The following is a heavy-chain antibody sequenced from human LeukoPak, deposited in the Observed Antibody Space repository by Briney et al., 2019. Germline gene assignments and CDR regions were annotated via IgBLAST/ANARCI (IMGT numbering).Heavy chain of an antibody. CDR2: ITSSGSTI. D-gene: IGHD3-10*01. CDR1: GFTFSDYY. V-gene: IGHV3-11*04. CDR3: ASLNLLLWFGDDY. Sequence: GGSLRLSCAASGFTFSDYYMSWIRQAPGKGLEWVSYITSSGSTIYYADSVKGRFTISRDNAKNSLDLQMNSLRAEDTAVYYCASLNLLLWFGDDYWGQGTLVTVSS. J-gene: IGHJ4*02.